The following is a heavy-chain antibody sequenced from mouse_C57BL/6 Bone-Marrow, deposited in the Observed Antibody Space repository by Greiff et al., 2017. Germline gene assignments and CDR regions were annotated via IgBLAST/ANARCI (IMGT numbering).Heavy chain of an antibody. CDR2: INPSSGYT. CDR1: GYTFTSYT. J-gene: IGHJ2*01. Sequence: VQLQQSGAELARPGASVKMSCKASGYTFTSYTMHWVKQRPGQGLEWIGYINPSSGYTKYNQKFKDKATLTADKSSSTAYMQLSSLTSEDSAVYYSARGSMITRYFDYWGQGTTLTVSS. D-gene: IGHD2-4*01. V-gene: IGHV1-4*01. CDR3: ARGSMITRYFDY.